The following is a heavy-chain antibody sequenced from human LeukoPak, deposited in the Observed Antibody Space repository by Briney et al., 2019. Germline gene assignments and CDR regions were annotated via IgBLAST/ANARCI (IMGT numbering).Heavy chain of an antibody. CDR1: GYTFTGYY. CDR2: INPNSGGT. Sequence: ASVKVSCKASGYTFTGYYMHWVRQAPGQGLEWMGWINPNSGGTNYAQKFQGRVTMTRDTSISTAYMELSSLRSEGTAVYYCARVAAAPPHFDYWGQGTLVTVSS. CDR3: ARVAAAPPHFDY. D-gene: IGHD6-6*01. V-gene: IGHV1-2*02. J-gene: IGHJ4*02.